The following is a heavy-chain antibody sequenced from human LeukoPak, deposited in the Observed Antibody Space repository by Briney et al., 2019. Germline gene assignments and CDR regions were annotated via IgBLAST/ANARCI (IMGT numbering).Heavy chain of an antibody. CDR3: ARDHRLRDRPRHFDY. V-gene: IGHV1-18*01. J-gene: IGHJ4*02. CDR2: ISAYNGNT. D-gene: IGHD6-6*01. Sequence: GASVKVSCKASGYTFTSYGISWVRQAPGQGLEWMGWISAYNGNTNYAQKLQGRVTMTTDTSTSTAYIELRSLRSDDTAVYYCARDHRLRDRPRHFDYWGQGTLVTVSS. CDR1: GYTFTSYG.